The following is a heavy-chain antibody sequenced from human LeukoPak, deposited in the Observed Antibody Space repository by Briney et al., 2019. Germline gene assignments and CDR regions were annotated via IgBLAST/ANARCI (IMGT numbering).Heavy chain of an antibody. V-gene: IGHV4-39*07. D-gene: IGHD3-10*01. CDR2: IYFSGRT. CDR3: ARDNPYGSGTDY. J-gene: IGHJ4*02. Sequence: SETLSLTCNVSGDSISSSSYFWGWIRQPPGKGLEWIGSIYFSGRTYYNMSLKSRVIISIDTSKNQFSLKWNSVTAADTAVYYSARDNPYGSGTDYWGQGSLVTVSS. CDR1: GDSISSSSYF.